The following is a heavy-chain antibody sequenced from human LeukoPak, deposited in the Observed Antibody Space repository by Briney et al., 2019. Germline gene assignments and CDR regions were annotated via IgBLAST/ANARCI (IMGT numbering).Heavy chain of an antibody. D-gene: IGHD2/OR15-2a*01. CDR2: INSDGSWT. CDR1: GTYW. CDR3: VTFYETY. J-gene: IGHJ4*02. Sequence: GGSLRLSCAASGTYWMHWVRQAPGKGLVWVPHINSDGSWTGYADFVKGRFTISKDNAKNTVSLQMNNLRAEDTAVYYCVTFYETYWGRGTLVTVSS. V-gene: IGHV3-74*01.